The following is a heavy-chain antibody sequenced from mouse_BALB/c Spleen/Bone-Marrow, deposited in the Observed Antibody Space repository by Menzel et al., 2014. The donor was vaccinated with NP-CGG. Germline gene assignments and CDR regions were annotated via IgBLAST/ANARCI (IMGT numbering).Heavy chain of an antibody. D-gene: IGHD2-4*01. J-gene: IGHJ4*01. CDR2: IDPYDSET. CDR1: GYTFTSFW. Sequence: VQRVESGAELVRPGASVKLSCKASGYTFTSFWMNWVKQRPEQGLEWTGRIDPYDSETHYNQKFKDKAILTVDKSSSTASMQLISLTTEDSAVYYCARSGYDYDYAMDYWGQGTSVTVSS. V-gene: IGHV1-52*01. CDR3: ARSGYDYDYAMDY.